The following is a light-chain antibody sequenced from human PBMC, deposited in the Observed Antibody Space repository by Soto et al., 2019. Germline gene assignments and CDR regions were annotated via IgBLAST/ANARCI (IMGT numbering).Light chain of an antibody. CDR2: GAS. V-gene: IGKV3-15*01. CDR1: QNINSK. J-gene: IGKJ1*01. Sequence: EIVLTQSPATLSVSPGDRATLSCRASQNINSKLGWYQQKPGQAPRILIHGASTRAIGVPARFSGSGSGTEFTLTITRLQSEDFAVYYCQHYNNWWTFGQGTKVDIK. CDR3: QHYNNWWT.